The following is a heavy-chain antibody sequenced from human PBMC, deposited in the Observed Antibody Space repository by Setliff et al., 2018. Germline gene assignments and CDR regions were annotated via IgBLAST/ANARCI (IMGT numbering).Heavy chain of an antibody. CDR2: INAGNGNT. CDR3: ARDTYIGDFWSGYYIQGQFDP. V-gene: IGHV1-3*01. Sequence: ASVQVSCKASGYTFTNHAMHWVRQAPGQRLEWMGWINAGNGNTKYSQKFQGRVTITRDTSASTAYMELSSLRSEDTAVYYCARDTYIGDFWSGYYIQGQFDPWGQGTLVTVSS. D-gene: IGHD3-3*01. J-gene: IGHJ5*02. CDR1: GYTFTNHA.